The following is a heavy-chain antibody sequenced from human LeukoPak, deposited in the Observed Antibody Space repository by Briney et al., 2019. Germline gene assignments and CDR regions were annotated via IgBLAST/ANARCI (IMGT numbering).Heavy chain of an antibody. CDR1: GFTFSSYA. Sequence: GGSLRLSCAASGFTFSSYAMSWVRQAPGKGLEWVSAISGRGGSTYYADSVKGRFTISRDNSKNTLYLQMNSLRAEDTAVYYCAKAAKYYYDSSGYYRVLGYYFDYWGQGTLVTVSS. CDR2: ISGRGGST. CDR3: AKAAKYYYDSSGYYRVLGYYFDY. V-gene: IGHV3-23*01. J-gene: IGHJ4*02. D-gene: IGHD3-22*01.